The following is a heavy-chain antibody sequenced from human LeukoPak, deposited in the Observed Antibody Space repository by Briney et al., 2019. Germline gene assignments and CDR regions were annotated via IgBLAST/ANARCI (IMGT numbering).Heavy chain of an antibody. CDR3: ARHRRNPTYYYYGMDV. CDR2: IYYSGST. CDR1: GGSISSGDYY. J-gene: IGHJ6*02. D-gene: IGHD1-14*01. V-gene: IGHV4-30-4*01. Sequence: SETLSLTCTVSGGSISSGDYYWSWIRQPPGKGLEWIGYIYYSGSTYYNPSLKSRVTISVDTSKNQFSLKLSSVTAADTAVYYCARHRRNPTYYYYGMDVWGQGTTVTVSS.